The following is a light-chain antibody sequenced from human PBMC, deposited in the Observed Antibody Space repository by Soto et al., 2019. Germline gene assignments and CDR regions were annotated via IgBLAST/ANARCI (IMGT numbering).Light chain of an antibody. CDR2: GAS. CDR3: QQYNNWPPFT. J-gene: IGKJ3*01. CDR1: QSVSSS. Sequence: EIVMTQSPATLSVSPGERVTLSCRASQSVSSSLAWYQQKPGQAPRLLIYGASTKATGIPARFSCSGSGTESTPTISSLQSEEFAVYYCQQYNNWPPFTFGPGTKVDIK. V-gene: IGKV3-15*01.